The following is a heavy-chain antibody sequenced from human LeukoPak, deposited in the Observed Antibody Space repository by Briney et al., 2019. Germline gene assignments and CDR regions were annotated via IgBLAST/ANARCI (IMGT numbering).Heavy chain of an antibody. J-gene: IGHJ1*01. CDR2: IKSDGRK. V-gene: IGHV3-74*01. D-gene: IGHD3-22*01. Sequence: GGSLRLSCGASGFTLSSYWMHWVREAPGKGVVWVSRIKSDGRKNYADSMKGRFTISRDNAKNTVSLKMHSLRADDTGVYYCARAPSEIGGYYPEYFRHWGQGTLVIVSS. CDR1: GFTLSSYW. CDR3: ARAPSEIGGYYPEYFRH.